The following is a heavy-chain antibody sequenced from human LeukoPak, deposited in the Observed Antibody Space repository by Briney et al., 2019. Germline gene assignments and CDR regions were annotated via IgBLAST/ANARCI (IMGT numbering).Heavy chain of an antibody. D-gene: IGHD1-20*01. CDR3: ARQNNWNYVFFH. V-gene: IGHV3-23*01. CDR2: ISGGGGGT. J-gene: IGHJ4*02. Sequence: GGSLRLSCAVSGFPFARYAMSWVRQAPGKGLEWVSAISGGGGGTYYADSVTGRFTISRDNSKNTLYLQMNSLRAEDTAKYFCARQNNWNYVFFHWGQGTLVTVSS. CDR1: GFPFARYA.